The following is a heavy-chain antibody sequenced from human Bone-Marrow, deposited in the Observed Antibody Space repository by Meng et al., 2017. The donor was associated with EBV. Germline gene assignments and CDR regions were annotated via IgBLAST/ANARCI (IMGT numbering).Heavy chain of an antibody. J-gene: IGHJ4*02. CDR1: GFAFSSYA. V-gene: IGHV3-23*04. CDR2: ISGSAGGT. Sequence: LVADGGGLVETVGSLRLSSAASGFAFSSYAMSWVRQDPGKGVEWVSAISGSAGGTYYAASVKGRFTISRDNSKNTMYLQMNSLRVEDTAVYYCAKACESYTYHFDYWGQGTLVTVSS. D-gene: IGHD1-26*01. CDR3: AKACESYTYHFDY.